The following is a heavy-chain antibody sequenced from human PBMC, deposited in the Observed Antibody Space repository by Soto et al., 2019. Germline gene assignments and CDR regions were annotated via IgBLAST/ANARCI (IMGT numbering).Heavy chain of an antibody. CDR1: GLTFGSRA. V-gene: IGHV3-23*01. J-gene: IGHJ4*02. D-gene: IGHD3-10*01. CDR2: ITDTGVDA. Sequence: GGSLRLSCVASGLTFGSRAMTWVRQAPGEGLQWVSTITDTGVDAKYADSVRGRFVISRDNSKKTLYLQMTGLTAEDSAMYYCARGSTDSYPGSRIFDFWGRGTLVTVSS. CDR3: ARGSTDSYPGSRIFDF.